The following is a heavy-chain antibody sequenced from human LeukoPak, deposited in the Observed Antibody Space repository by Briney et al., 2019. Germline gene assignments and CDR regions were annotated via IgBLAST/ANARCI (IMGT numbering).Heavy chain of an antibody. D-gene: IGHD3-10*01. CDR3: ARDIPDYYGSGSYRNYYYYYYMDV. CDR1: GGSLSGYY. Sequence: SETLSLTCAVYGGSLSGYYWSWIRQPPGKGLEWIGEINHSGSTNYNPSLKSRVTMSVDTSKNQFSLKLSSVTAADTAVYYCARDIPDYYGSGSYRNYYYYYYMDVWGKGTTVTISS. V-gene: IGHV4-34*01. CDR2: INHSGST. J-gene: IGHJ6*03.